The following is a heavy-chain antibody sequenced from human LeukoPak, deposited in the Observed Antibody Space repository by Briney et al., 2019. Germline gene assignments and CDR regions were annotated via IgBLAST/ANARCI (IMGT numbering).Heavy chain of an antibody. V-gene: IGHV4-34*01. Sequence: SKTLSLTCAVYGGSFSGYYWSWIRQPPGKGLEWIGEINHSGSTNYNPSLKSRVTISVDTSKNQFSLKLSSVTAADTAVYYCARRDNWFDPWGQGTLVTVSS. CDR1: GGSFSGYY. CDR2: INHSGST. CDR3: ARRDNWFDP. J-gene: IGHJ5*02.